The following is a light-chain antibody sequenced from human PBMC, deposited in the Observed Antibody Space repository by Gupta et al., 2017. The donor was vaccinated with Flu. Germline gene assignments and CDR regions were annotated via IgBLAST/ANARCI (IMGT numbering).Light chain of an antibody. J-gene: IGKJ1*01. V-gene: IGKV4-1*01. CDR1: QRDLCSADNKNY. CDR3: LQDDNTPWT. CDR2: WAS. Sequence: SLGERATIDCKSIQRDLCSADNKNYLAWYQQKPGQPPKLLIYWASAWQSGVPDRFSGSGSGTYFTLTISSLQAGDVAVYYCLQDDNTPWTFGPGTKVEIK.